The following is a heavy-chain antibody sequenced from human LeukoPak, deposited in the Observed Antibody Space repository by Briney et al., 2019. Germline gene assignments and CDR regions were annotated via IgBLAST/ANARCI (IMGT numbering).Heavy chain of an antibody. CDR3: ARARYCSSSSCYIDY. V-gene: IGHV3-23*01. D-gene: IGHD2-2*02. Sequence: PGGSLRLSCAASGFIFTTYAMSWVRQAPGKGPEWVSGISGGGDSTYYADSVKGRFTISRDNAKNTLYLQMNSLRAEDTAVYYCARARYCSSSSCYIDYWGQGTLVTVSS. CDR2: ISGGGDST. CDR1: GFIFTTYA. J-gene: IGHJ4*02.